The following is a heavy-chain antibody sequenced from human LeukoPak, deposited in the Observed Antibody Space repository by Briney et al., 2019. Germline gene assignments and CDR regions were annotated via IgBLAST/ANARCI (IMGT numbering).Heavy chain of an antibody. CDR2: ISSSSSYI. Sequence: TGGSLRLSCAASGFTFSSYSMNWVRQAPGKGLEWVSSISSSSSYIYYADSVKGRFTISRDNAKNSLYLQMNSLRAEDTAVYYCARSRGDSYGLNYFDYWGQGTLVTVSS. J-gene: IGHJ4*02. V-gene: IGHV3-21*01. CDR3: ARSRGDSYGLNYFDY. D-gene: IGHD5-18*01. CDR1: GFTFSSYS.